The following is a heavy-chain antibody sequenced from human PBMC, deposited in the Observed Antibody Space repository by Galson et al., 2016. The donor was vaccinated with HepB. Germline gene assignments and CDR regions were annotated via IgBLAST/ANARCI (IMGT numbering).Heavy chain of an antibody. J-gene: IGHJ4*03. D-gene: IGHD6-19*01. CDR3: AREYSSFDY. CDR2: VHNSGYT. V-gene: IGHV4-59*01. CDR1: GDSISSYY. Sequence: SETLSLTCTVSGDSISSYYWHWIRLPTGKGLEWIGYVHNSGYTTYNPSLNGRVTISMDTSKNQFSLKLSPVTAADTAVYYCAREYSSFDYVGHGILVTVSS.